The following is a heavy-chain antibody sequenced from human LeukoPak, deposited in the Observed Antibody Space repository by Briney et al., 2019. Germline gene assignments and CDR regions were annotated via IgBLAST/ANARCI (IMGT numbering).Heavy chain of an antibody. CDR3: AKDTAMVFGYFDY. Sequence: GGSLRLSCAASGFTFSRSGMHWVRQAPGKGREWVAVISYDGSNKNYADSVKGRFTISRDNSKNTLNLQMNSLRAEDTAVYYFAKDTAMVFGYFDYWGQGTLVTVSS. J-gene: IGHJ4*02. CDR2: ISYDGSNK. D-gene: IGHD5-18*01. V-gene: IGHV3-30*18. CDR1: GFTFSRSG.